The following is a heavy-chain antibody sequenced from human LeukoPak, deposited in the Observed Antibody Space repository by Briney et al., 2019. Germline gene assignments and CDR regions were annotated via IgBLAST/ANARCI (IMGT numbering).Heavy chain of an antibody. CDR2: INPNSGGT. CDR1: GYTFTDYY. J-gene: IGHJ4*02. V-gene: IGHV1-2*02. D-gene: IGHD3-22*01. CDR3: ARGYLYYYDVSGYPFDY. Sequence: ASVKVSCKASGYTFTDYYMHWVRQAPGQGLEWMGWINPNSGGTNYAQKFQGRVTMTRDTSISTAYMELRRLRSDDTAVYYCARGYLYYYDVSGYPFDYWGQGTLVTVSS.